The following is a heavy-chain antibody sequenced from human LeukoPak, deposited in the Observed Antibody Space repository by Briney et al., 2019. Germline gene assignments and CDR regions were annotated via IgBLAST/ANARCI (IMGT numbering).Heavy chain of an antibody. CDR2: IEASSHGGPT. V-gene: IGHV3-49*04. D-gene: IGHD6-13*01. CDR1: LCTLGGHT. CDR3: TRDPGDTDSWSYSDY. Sequence: PGRSLRHSCMTSLCTLGGHTMHGVRQAPGRGRGWVGFIEASSHGGPTQYTASVEGIFTISRDDSKRIAHLQMNSLNTEDTAVYYCTRDPGDTDSWSYSDYWGQGTLVTASS. J-gene: IGHJ4*02.